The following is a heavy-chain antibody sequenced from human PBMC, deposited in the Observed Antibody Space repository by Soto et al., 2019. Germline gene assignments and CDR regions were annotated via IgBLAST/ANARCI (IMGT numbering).Heavy chain of an antibody. Sequence: HPGGSLRLSCAASGFTFSSYAMHWVRQAPGKGLEWVAVISYDGSNKYYADSVKGRFTISRDNSKNTLYLQMNSLRAEDTAVYYCARPLWRDDYNWGYFDLWGRGTLVTVLL. CDR2: ISYDGSNK. CDR1: GFTFSSYA. CDR3: ARPLWRDDYNWGYFDL. V-gene: IGHV3-30-3*01. J-gene: IGHJ2*01. D-gene: IGHD4-4*01.